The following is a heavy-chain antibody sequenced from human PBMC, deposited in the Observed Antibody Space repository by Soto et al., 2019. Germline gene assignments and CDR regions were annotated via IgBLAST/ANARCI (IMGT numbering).Heavy chain of an antibody. V-gene: IGHV1-24*01. D-gene: IGHD1-1*01. J-gene: IGHJ6*02. CDR3: ATDLLSRAVEIHGMDV. Sequence: GASVKVSCKVSGYTLTELSMHWVRQAPGKGLEWMGGFDPEDGETIYAQKFQGRVTMTEDTSTDTAYMELSSLRSEDTAVYYCATDLLSRAVEIHGMDVWGQGTTVTVSS. CDR1: GYTLTELS. CDR2: FDPEDGET.